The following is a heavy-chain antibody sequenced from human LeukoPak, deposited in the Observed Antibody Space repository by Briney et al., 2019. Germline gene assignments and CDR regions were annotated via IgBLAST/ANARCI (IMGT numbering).Heavy chain of an antibody. CDR2: IIPIFGTA. D-gene: IGHD4-17*01. V-gene: IGHV1-69*01. CDR1: GGTFSSYA. Sequence: GSSVKVSCKASGGTFSSYAISWVRQAPGQGLEWMGGIIPIFGTANYAQKFQGRVTITADESTSTAYMELSSLRSEDTAVYYCARDPEPLYGDYPGYLDYWGQGTLVTVSS. J-gene: IGHJ4*02. CDR3: ARDPEPLYGDYPGYLDY.